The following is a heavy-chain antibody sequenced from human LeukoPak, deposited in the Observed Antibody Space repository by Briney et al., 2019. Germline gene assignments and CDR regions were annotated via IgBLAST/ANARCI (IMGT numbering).Heavy chain of an antibody. Sequence: GGSLRLSCADSGFTFSNAWMSWVRQAPGKGLEWVGRIKSKTDGGTADYAAPVKGRFTISRDDSKSTLYLQMNSLKTEDTAVYYCTTDPDHHDFWSGKMPWGQGTLVTVSS. CDR2: IKSKTDGGTA. CDR1: GFTFSNAW. D-gene: IGHD3-3*01. J-gene: IGHJ5*02. CDR3: TTDPDHHDFWSGKMP. V-gene: IGHV3-15*01.